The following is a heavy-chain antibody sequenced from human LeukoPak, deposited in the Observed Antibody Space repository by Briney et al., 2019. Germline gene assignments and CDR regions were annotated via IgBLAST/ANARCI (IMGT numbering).Heavy chain of an antibody. D-gene: IGHD5-24*01. V-gene: IGHV3-21*01. CDR3: ARIGPGRDGSNSFDQ. J-gene: IGHJ4*02. CDR2: INYNCIYI. CDR1: GLTFSSYD. Sequence: GGSLRLSCAASGLTFSSYDMTWVRQAPGKGLEYVSSINYNCIYIFSADSVKGRCTISRDNAKNSLYLEMNSLRVEDTAFYYCARIGPGRDGSNSFDQWGQGTLVIVSS.